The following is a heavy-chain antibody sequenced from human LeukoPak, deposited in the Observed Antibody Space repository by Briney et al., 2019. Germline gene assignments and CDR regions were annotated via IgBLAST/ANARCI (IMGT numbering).Heavy chain of an antibody. CDR3: ARADSSSWPGEAFDA. D-gene: IGHD6-13*01. CDR2: ISYDGSNK. Sequence: GVSLRLSCAASGFTFSSYAMHWVRQAPGKGLEWVAVISYDGSNKYYADSVKGRFTISRDNSKNTLYLQMNSLRAKDTAVYYCARADSSSWPGEAFDAWGQGTMVTVSS. J-gene: IGHJ3*01. V-gene: IGHV3-30-3*01. CDR1: GFTFSSYA.